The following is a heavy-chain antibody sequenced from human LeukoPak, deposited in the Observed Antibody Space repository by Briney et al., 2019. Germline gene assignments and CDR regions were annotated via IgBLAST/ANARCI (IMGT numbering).Heavy chain of an antibody. CDR3: ARDSSSGGWFDP. Sequence: GGSLRLSCAASGFTFSSYSMNWVRQAPGKGLEWVSSISSSSSYIYYADSVKGRFTISRDNAKNSLYLQMNSLRAEDTAVYYCARDSSSGGWFDPRGQGTLVTVSS. V-gene: IGHV3-21*01. J-gene: IGHJ5*02. D-gene: IGHD6-13*01. CDR1: GFTFSSYS. CDR2: ISSSSSYI.